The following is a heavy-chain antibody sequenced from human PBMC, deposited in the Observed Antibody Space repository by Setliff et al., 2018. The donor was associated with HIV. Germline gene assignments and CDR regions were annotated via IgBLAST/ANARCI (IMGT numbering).Heavy chain of an antibody. J-gene: IGHJ4*02. D-gene: IGHD3-22*01. CDR1: GFAVSGNY. Sequence: PGGSLRLSCAASGFAVSGNYMSWVRQAPGKGLEWVSVIYVGDTTYYADSVKGRFTISRDNAKNSLYLQMNSLKAEDTATYFCARASPGVVIIPDSWGQGTLVTVSS. V-gene: IGHV3-66*01. CDR3: ARASPGVVIIPDS. CDR2: IYVGDTT.